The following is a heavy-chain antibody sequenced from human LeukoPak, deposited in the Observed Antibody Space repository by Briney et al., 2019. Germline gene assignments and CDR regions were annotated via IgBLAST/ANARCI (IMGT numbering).Heavy chain of an antibody. CDR1: GFTFSSYG. CDR3: AGVWCPSYTSSWPYYFNY. CDR2: ISSSSSYI. J-gene: IGHJ4*02. Sequence: PGGSLRLSCAASGFTFSSYGMSWVRQAPGKGLEWVSSISSSSSYIYSADSVKGRFTISRDNAKNSLYLQMNSLRVEDTAVYYCAGVWCPSYTSSWPYYFNYWGQGTLVTVSS. D-gene: IGHD6-13*01. V-gene: IGHV3-21*01.